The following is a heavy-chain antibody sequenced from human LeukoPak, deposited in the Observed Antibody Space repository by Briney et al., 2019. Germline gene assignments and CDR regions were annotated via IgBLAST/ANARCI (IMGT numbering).Heavy chain of an antibody. D-gene: IGHD2-2*01. CDR2: IIPISGTA. J-gene: IGHJ6*03. Sequence: SVKVSCKASGGTFSSHAIARVRQAPGQGPEWMGGIIPISGTANYAQKFQGRVTITTDESTSTAYMELSSLTSDDTAVYYCARGLQYQLLKALGYYYMDVWGEGTTVTVSS. CDR3: ARGLQYQLLKALGYYYMDV. CDR1: GGTFSSHA. V-gene: IGHV1-69*05.